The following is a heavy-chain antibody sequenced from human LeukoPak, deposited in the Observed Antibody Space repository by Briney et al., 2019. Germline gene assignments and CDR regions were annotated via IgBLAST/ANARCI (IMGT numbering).Heavy chain of an antibody. Sequence: GGSLRLSCAASGFTFSSYGMHWVRRAPGKGLEGVAVIWYDGSNKYYADSVKGRFTISRDNSKNTLYLQMNSLRAEDTAVYYCARDPCGGDCYAFDIWGQGTMVTVSS. J-gene: IGHJ3*02. V-gene: IGHV3-33*01. CDR2: IWYDGSNK. CDR3: ARDPCGGDCYAFDI. CDR1: GFTFSSYG. D-gene: IGHD2-21*02.